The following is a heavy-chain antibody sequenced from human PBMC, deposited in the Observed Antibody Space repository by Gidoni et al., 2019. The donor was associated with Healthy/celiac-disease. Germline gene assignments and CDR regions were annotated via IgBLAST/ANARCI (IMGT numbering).Heavy chain of an antibody. V-gene: IGHV4-39*01. D-gene: IGHD6-19*01. J-gene: IGHJ4*02. CDR1: GGSISSSSYY. Sequence: QLQLQESGPGLVKPSETLSLTCTVSGGSISSSSYYWGWIRQPPGKGLEWIGSIYYSGSTYYNPSLKSRVTISVDTSKNQFSLKLSSVTAADTAVYYCARHVQVAGSYIDYWGQGTLVTVSS. CDR2: IYYSGST. CDR3: ARHVQVAGSYIDY.